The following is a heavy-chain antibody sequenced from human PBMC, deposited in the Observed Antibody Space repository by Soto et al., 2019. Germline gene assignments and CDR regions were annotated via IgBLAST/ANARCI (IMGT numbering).Heavy chain of an antibody. CDR3: ARVGLDVLVTAHLHFDY. Sequence: GASVKPCCKASGYTITGYYMHWVRHAPGQWLEWMGWINPNSGGTNYAQKFQGRVTMTRDTSISTAYMELSRLRSDDTAAYYCARVGLDVLVTAHLHFDYCGQGTLVTASS. V-gene: IGHV1-2*02. CDR2: INPNSGGT. D-gene: IGHD2-21*02. CDR1: GYTITGYY. J-gene: IGHJ4*02.